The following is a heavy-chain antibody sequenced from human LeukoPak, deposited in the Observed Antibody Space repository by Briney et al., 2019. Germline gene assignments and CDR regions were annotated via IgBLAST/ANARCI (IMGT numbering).Heavy chain of an antibody. V-gene: IGHV4-34*01. CDR2: INHSGSS. CDR1: GGSFSGYS. Sequence: SETLSLTCAVYGGSFSGYSWSWIRQPPGKGLEWIGEINHSGSSNYNPSLKSRVTISVDTSKNQFSLKLSSVTAADTAVYYCAKCRHGYQSLDQRGQGTMVTVSS. J-gene: IGHJ4*02. D-gene: IGHD2-2*01. CDR3: AKCRHGYQSLDQ.